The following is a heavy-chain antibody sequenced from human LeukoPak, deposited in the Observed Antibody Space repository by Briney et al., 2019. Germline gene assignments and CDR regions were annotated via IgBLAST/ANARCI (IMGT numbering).Heavy chain of an antibody. CDR2: ISGSGGST. D-gene: IGHD5-18*01. CDR3: AKDRLKYSYGYSDFEY. CDR1: GFTFSSDG. J-gene: IGHJ4*02. Sequence: GGSLRLSCAASSGFTFSSDGMSWVGPAPGKGLEWVSTISGSGGSTYYADSVEGRFTISRDKSKNTLYLQLNSLRAEDTAVYYCAKDRLKYSYGYSDFEYWVQGTLVTVSS. V-gene: IGHV3-23*01.